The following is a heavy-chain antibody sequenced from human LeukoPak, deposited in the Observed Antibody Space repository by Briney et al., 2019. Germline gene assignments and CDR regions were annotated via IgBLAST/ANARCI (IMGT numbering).Heavy chain of an antibody. CDR3: ARLRGGYCTNGVCLRPNWFDP. V-gene: IGHV4-34*01. Sequence: SETLSLTCAVYGGSFSGYYWSWIRQPPGKGLEWIGEIKHSRSTNYNPSLKSRVTISVDTSKNQFSLKLSSVTAADTAVYYCARLRGGYCTNGVCLRPNWFDPWGQGTLVTVSS. CDR2: IKHSRST. CDR1: GGSFSGYY. D-gene: IGHD2-8*01. J-gene: IGHJ5*02.